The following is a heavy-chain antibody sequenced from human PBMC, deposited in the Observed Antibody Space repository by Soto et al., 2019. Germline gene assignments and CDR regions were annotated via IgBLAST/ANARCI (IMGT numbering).Heavy chain of an antibody. CDR1: GGSISSGDYY. Sequence: SETLSLTCTVSGGSISSGDYYWSWIRQPPGKGLEWIGYIYYSGSTYYNPSLKSRVTISVDTSKNMLYLQVNSLRADDTAVYYCAGSPGLSRISGTTLGAWGQGTLVTVSS. CDR3: AGSPGLSRISGTTLGA. CDR2: IYYSGST. D-gene: IGHD1-7*01. V-gene: IGHV4-30-4*01. J-gene: IGHJ5*01.